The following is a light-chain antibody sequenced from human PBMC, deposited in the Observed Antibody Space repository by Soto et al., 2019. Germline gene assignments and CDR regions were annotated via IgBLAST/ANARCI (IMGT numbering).Light chain of an antibody. V-gene: IGLV2-14*03. CDR2: DVS. CDR3: SSYTSRSTVV. Sequence: QSALTQPASVSGSPGQSITVSCTGTSSDIGGYNYVSWYQHHPGKAPKVMIYDVSNRPSGVSSRFSASKSGNTASLTISGLQAEDEADYYCSSYTSRSTVVFGGGTQLTVL. J-gene: IGLJ2*01. CDR1: SSDIGGYNY.